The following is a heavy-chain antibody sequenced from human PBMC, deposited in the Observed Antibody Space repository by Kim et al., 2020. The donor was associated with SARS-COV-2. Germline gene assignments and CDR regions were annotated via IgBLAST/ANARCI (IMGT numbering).Heavy chain of an antibody. Sequence: GGSLRLSCAASGFTFSSYAMHWVRQAPGKGLEWVAVIWYDGSNKYYADSVKGRFTISRDNSKNTLYLQMNSLRAEDTAVYYCAKSGPVVGPTGYFDYWG. CDR3: AKSGPVVGPTGYFDY. V-gene: IGHV3-33*06. D-gene: IGHD2-15*01. CDR2: IWYDGSNK. J-gene: IGHJ4*03. CDR1: GFTFSSYA.